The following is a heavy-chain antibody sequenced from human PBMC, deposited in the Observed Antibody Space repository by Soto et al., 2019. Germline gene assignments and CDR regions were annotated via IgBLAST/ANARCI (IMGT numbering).Heavy chain of an antibody. Sequence: QVQLVQSGAEVKKPGSSVKVSCKASGGTFSSYAISWVRQAPGQGLEWMGGIIPIFGTANYAQKFQGRVTITANXXRXTAXMELSSLRSEDTAAYYCASTEDIVLVPAAKGGFDPWGQGTLVTVSS. CDR1: GGTFSSYA. D-gene: IGHD2-2*01. CDR3: ASTEDIVLVPAAKGGFDP. V-gene: IGHV1-69*12. CDR2: IIPIFGTA. J-gene: IGHJ5*02.